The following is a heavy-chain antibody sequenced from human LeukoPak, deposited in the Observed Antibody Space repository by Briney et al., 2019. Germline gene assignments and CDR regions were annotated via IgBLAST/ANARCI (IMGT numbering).Heavy chain of an antibody. D-gene: IGHD1-26*01. V-gene: IGHV3-23*01. CDR2: ISGSGGTT. CDR1: GFTFNNYA. Sequence: GGSLRLSCAASGFTFNNYAMNWVRQAPGKGLEWVSVISGSGGTTYYADSVKGRFTISRDSSKNTLYLQMNSLRPEDTAVYYCARMAKIKEPFDYWGQGTLVTVSS. CDR3: ARMAKIKEPFDY. J-gene: IGHJ4*02.